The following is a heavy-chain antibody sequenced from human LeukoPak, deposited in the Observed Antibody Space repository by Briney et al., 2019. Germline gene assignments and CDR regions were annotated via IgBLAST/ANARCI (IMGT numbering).Heavy chain of an antibody. D-gene: IGHD6-13*01. V-gene: IGHV1-24*01. CDR2: FDPEDGET. Sequence: ASVKVSCKVSGHTLTELSMHWVRQAPGKGLEWMGGFDPEDGETIYAQKFQGRVTMTEDTSTDTAYMELSSLRSEDTAVYYCATGQQLVSEYFQHWGQGTLVTVSS. J-gene: IGHJ1*01. CDR1: GHTLTELS. CDR3: ATGQQLVSEYFQH.